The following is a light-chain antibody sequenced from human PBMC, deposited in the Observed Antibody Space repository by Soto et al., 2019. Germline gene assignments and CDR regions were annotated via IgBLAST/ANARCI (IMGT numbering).Light chain of an antibody. V-gene: IGKV3D-15*01. Sequence: EIGLTQSPGTVSLSRVEIATLSCRASQSASSNLAWYQQKPGQAPRLLIYEASNRATGIPARFSGSGSGTEFTLTISSLQSEDFAVYYCQQYDTWPLTFGGGTKVDIK. CDR2: EAS. CDR3: QQYDTWPLT. J-gene: IGKJ4*01. CDR1: QSASSN.